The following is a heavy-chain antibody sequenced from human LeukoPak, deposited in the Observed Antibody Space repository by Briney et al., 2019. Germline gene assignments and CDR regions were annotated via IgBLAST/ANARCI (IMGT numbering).Heavy chain of an antibody. CDR3: ARDYYDSSGYGSFDY. D-gene: IGHD3-22*01. CDR2: INPNSGGT. J-gene: IGHJ4*02. CDR1: GSTYTSYF. V-gene: IGHV1-2*02. Sequence: GASVKVSCKASGSTYTSYFIHWVRQAPGQGLEWMGWINPNSGGTNYAQKFQGRVTMTRDTSISTAYMELSRLRSDDTAVFYCARDYYDSSGYGSFDYWGQGTLVTVSS.